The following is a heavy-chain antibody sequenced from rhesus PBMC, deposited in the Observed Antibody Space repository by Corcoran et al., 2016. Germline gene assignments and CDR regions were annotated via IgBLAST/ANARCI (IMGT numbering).Heavy chain of an antibody. V-gene: IGHV1-200*01. CDR2: INPSNGNT. J-gene: IGHJ6*01. CDR1: GYTFTSYS. CDR3: ARGRSSWSGYGLDS. Sequence: QVQLVQSGAEVKKPGASVKLSCKASGYTFTSYSLNWVRQAPGQGLEGMGWINPSNGNTGDAQKFQGRVTMTRDTSTSTAYMELSSLRSEDTAVYYCARGRSSWSGYGLDSWGQGVVVTVSS. D-gene: IGHD6-13*01.